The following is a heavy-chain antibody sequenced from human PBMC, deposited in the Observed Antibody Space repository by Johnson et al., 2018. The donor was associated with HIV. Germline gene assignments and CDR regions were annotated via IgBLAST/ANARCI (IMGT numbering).Heavy chain of an antibody. Sequence: EVQLVESGGGLVRPGGSLRLSCAASGFTVSSNEMSWVRQAPGKGLEWVSSISGGSTYYADSVKGRFTISRDNSKNTLYLQMNSLSAEDTAVYYCALLRGAAGDDAFDIWGQGTMVTVSS. CDR1: GFTVSSNE. CDR3: ALLRGAAGDDAFDI. J-gene: IGHJ3*02. CDR2: ISGGST. D-gene: IGHD6-13*01. V-gene: IGHV3-38-3*01.